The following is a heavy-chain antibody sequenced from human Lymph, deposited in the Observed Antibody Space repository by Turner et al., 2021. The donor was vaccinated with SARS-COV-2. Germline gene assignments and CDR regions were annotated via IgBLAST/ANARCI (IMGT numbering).Heavy chain of an antibody. V-gene: IGHV3-43*02. Sequence: EVQLVESGGGVVQPGGSLRLSCAASGFTSADYAMHWVRQAPGQGLELVSLISGDGGSTYSADSVKGRFTISGDNSKNSLYLQMNSLRTEDTALYYCAKDPGYCSGGSCYSRTYFDYWGQGTLVTVSS. J-gene: IGHJ4*02. CDR1: GFTSADYA. CDR3: AKDPGYCSGGSCYSRTYFDY. CDR2: ISGDGGST. D-gene: IGHD2-15*01.